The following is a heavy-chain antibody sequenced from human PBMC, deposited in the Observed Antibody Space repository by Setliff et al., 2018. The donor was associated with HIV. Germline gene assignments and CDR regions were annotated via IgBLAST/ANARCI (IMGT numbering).Heavy chain of an antibody. V-gene: IGHV1-2*06. CDR1: GYTFTAHF. J-gene: IGHJ4*02. Sequence: ASVKVSCKASGYTFTAHFLHWVRQAPGQGLEWMGRINPNSGAADYAQNFQGRVTMTRATSMSTAYMEVSNLRSNDTATYYCAVPITRTDYEGPDYWAREPWSPSPQ. CDR3: AVPITRTDYEGPDY. CDR2: INPNSGAA. D-gene: IGHD4-17*01.